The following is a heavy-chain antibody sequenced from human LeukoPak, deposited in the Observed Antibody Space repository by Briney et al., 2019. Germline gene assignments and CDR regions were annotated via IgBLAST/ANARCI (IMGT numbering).Heavy chain of an antibody. J-gene: IGHJ6*02. D-gene: IGHD3-10*01. CDR3: ARESGFGALFPHCMDV. Sequence: PSETLSLTCTVSGGSISSSSYYWGWIRQPPGKGLEWIGSIYYSGSTYYNPSLKSRVTISVDTSKNQFSLKLSSVTAADTAVYYCARESGFGALFPHCMDVWGQGTTVTVSS. CDR1: GGSISSSSYY. V-gene: IGHV4-39*02. CDR2: IYYSGST.